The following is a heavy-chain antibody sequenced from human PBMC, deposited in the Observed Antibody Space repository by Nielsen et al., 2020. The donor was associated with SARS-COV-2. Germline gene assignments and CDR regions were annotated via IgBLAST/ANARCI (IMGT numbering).Heavy chain of an antibody. Sequence: GESLKISCAASGFTFSPYAMHWVRQAPGRGLEWVAMIWYDGKTKYYADSVKGRFTIFRDNPKNTLYLQMNTLRVDDTAVYYCAKDPSDGYSSSWYFDYWGQGALVTVSS. V-gene: IGHV3-33*06. CDR3: AKDPSDGYSSSWYFDY. CDR1: GFTFSPYA. CDR2: IWYDGKTK. D-gene: IGHD6-13*01. J-gene: IGHJ4*02.